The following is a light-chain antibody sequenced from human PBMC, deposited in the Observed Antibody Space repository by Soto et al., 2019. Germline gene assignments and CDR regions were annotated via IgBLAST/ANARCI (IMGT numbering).Light chain of an antibody. J-gene: IGKJ1*01. CDR1: QGIGFY. Sequence: DIQMTQSPSSLSASVGDKVTITCRASQGIGFYLAWYQQKPGNAPKLLIYAASTLQSGVPSRFSGSGSGTDFTLTISSLEPEDFATYYCQQTYSTPPTFGQGTKVDIK. CDR2: AAS. V-gene: IGKV1-39*01. CDR3: QQTYSTPPT.